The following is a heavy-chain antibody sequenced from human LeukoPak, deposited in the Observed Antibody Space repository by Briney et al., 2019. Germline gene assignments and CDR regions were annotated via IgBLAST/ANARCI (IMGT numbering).Heavy chain of an antibody. D-gene: IGHD3-22*01. CDR2: ISSNGGST. V-gene: IGHV3-64*01. J-gene: IGHJ4*02. Sequence: GGSLRLSCAASGFTFSAYTMHWVCQAPGKGLEYVSAISSNGGSTYYANSVKGRFTISRDNSKNTLYLQMGSLRAEDMAVYYCARTEYYDTTGPFDYWGQGTLVTVSS. CDR3: ARTEYYDTTGPFDY. CDR1: GFTFSAYT.